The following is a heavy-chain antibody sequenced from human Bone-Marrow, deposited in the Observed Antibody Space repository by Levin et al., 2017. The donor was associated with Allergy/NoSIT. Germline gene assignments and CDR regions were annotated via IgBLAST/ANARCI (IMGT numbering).Heavy chain of an antibody. D-gene: IGHD4-17*01. J-gene: IGHJ4*02. CDR2: ISSSGST. V-gene: IGHV4-61*01. Sequence: LSQTLSLTCTVSGGSVSSATYYWSWIRQPPGKGLEWIGYISSSGSTYYNPSLMSRVTISVHTSKNQFSLKLTSVTPADTAVYYCARDDYADFTGWVWGQGSLVTVSS. CDR3: ARDDYADFTGWV. CDR1: GGSVSSATYY.